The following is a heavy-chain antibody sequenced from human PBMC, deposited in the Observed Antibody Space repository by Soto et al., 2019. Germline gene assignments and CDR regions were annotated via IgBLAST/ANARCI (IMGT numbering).Heavy chain of an antibody. V-gene: IGHV4-39*02. CDR2: NSYSGST. J-gene: IGHJ6*02. CDR1: GGSISSSSYY. D-gene: IGHD3-3*01. CDR3: ARSYYYFWSGYPVRGRAFGMDV. Sequence: QLQLQESGPGLVKPSETLSLTSTVSGGSISSSSYYWGWIRQPPGKGLEWIGCNSYSGSTYYNTSRRSRVTTTVATSNTPSFLKLSSVTAVETAVYCCARSYYYFWSGYPVRGRAFGMDVWGQGTTVTVSS.